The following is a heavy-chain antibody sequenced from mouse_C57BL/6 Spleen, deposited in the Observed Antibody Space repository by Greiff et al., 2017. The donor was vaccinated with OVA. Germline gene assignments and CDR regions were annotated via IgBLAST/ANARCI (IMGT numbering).Heavy chain of an antibody. CDR1: GYTFTSYW. J-gene: IGHJ4*01. CDR3: ARPLIYDGSYYAMDY. V-gene: IGHV1-50*01. Sequence: QVQLQQPGAELVKPGASVKLSCKASGYTFTSYWMQWVKQRPGQGLEWIGEIDPSDSYTNYNQKFKGKATLTVDTSSSTAYMQLSSLTSEDSAVYYCARPLIYDGSYYAMDYWGQGTSVTVSS. CDR2: IDPSDSYT. D-gene: IGHD2-3*01.